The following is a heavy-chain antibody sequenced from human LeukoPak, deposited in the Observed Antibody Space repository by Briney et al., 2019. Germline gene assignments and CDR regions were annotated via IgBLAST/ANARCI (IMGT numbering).Heavy chain of an antibody. D-gene: IGHD3-3*01. CDR3: ARTYYDFWSGQLYYFDY. CDR1: GYTFTGYY. V-gene: IGHV1-2*06. CDR2: IDPNSGGT. J-gene: IGHJ4*02. Sequence: EASVKVSCKASGYTFTGYYMHWVRQAPGQGLERMGRIDPNSGGTNYAQKFQGRVTMTRDTSISTAYMELSRLRSDDTAVYYCARTYYDFWSGQLYYFDYWGQGTLVTVSS.